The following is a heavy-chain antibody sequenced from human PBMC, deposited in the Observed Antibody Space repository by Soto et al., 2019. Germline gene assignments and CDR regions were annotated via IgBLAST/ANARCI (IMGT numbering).Heavy chain of an antibody. J-gene: IGHJ5*02. Sequence: PGGSLRLSCAASGFTFSTFEMNWVRQAPGKGLEWVSYISGTGTNIFYADSVKGRFTISRDNAKNSVYLQMDSLRVEDTAVYYCAREGALKPFSSWGQGALVTVSS. V-gene: IGHV3-48*03. CDR1: GFTFSTFE. CDR3: AREGALKPFSS. CDR2: ISGTGTNI.